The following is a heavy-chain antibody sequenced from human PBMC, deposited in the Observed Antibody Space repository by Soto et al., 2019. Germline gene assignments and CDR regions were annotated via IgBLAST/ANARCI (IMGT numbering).Heavy chain of an antibody. D-gene: IGHD3-9*01. J-gene: IGHJ4*02. Sequence: GGSLRLSCPASGFTFSTYAMNWVRQAPGKGLEWVSAINGNSGSTYYSDSVKGRFTISRDNSKNTLYLQMNSLRAEDTAVYYCAKDGIDWGSYFDSWGQGALVTVSS. CDR2: INGNSGST. V-gene: IGHV3-23*01. CDR3: AKDGIDWGSYFDS. CDR1: GFTFSTYA.